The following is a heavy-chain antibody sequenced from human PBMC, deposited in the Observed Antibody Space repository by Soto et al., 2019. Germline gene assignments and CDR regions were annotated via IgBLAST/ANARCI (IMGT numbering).Heavy chain of an antibody. CDR2: IYYSGST. D-gene: IGHD6-19*01. Sequence: NPSETLSLTCAVSGDSMSSTTYYWGWIRQPPGKGLEWIGSIYYSGSTYYSPSLKSRVTISVDTSKNQFSLKLNSVTAADTAVYYCAKHGASSGSVFDCWGQGTLVTVS. CDR3: AKHGASSGSVFDC. CDR1: GDSMSSTTYY. J-gene: IGHJ4*02. V-gene: IGHV4-39*01.